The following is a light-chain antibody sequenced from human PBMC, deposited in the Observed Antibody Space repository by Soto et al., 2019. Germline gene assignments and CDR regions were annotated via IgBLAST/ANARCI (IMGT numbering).Light chain of an antibody. Sequence: DIQMTQSPTSLSASVGDRVTITCRASRSINTYVNWYKQRPGKAPELLIYSASNLHTGVPSRFSGSGSGTEFTLTISSLQPEDFATYYCLQHNSYPRAFGQGTKVDIK. V-gene: IGKV1-17*01. J-gene: IGKJ1*01. CDR2: SAS. CDR1: RSINTY. CDR3: LQHNSYPRA.